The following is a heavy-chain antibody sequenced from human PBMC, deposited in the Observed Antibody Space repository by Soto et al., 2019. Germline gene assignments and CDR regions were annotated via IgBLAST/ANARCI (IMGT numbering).Heavy chain of an antibody. V-gene: IGHV3-7*03. CDR1: GFTFNTFW. D-gene: IGHD3-10*01. Sequence: PGGSLRLSCAASGFTFNTFWMTWVRQAPGKGLEWVAIIKEDGCTKYYVDSVKGRFTISRDNAKNSLYLQMNSLRIEDTAFYYCTKDTLREGVITPGPFDYWGQGTLVTVSS. CDR2: IKEDGCTK. CDR3: TKDTLREGVITPGPFDY. J-gene: IGHJ4*02.